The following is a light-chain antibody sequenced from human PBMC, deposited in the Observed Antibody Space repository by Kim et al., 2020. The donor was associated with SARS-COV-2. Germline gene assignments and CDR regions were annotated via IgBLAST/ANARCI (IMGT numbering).Light chain of an antibody. J-gene: IGKJ1*01. V-gene: IGKV1-39*01. Sequence: ASVRYRVTITCRASQSVSTYLNWFQQRPGKAPKLLIYSASTLQTWVSARFSGTGSGTEFTLTISSLQPEDFATYYCQQSYSMPWTFGLGTKVDIK. CDR3: QQSYSMPWT. CDR2: SAS. CDR1: QSVSTY.